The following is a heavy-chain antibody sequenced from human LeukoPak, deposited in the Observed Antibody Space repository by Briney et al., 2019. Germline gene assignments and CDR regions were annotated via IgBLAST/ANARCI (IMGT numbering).Heavy chain of an antibody. CDR3: ATGTHYDLLPF. CDR1: GYSITDLS. Sequence: AASVKLSCKVSGYSITDLSMHWVRQAPGKGLEWMGGFDPGSGEIIYEQKLQDRVTMTEATSTDTAYMELSSLRSEDTALYYCATGTHYDLLPFWGQGTLVTVSS. CDR2: FDPGSGEI. J-gene: IGHJ4*02. V-gene: IGHV1-24*01. D-gene: IGHD3-9*01.